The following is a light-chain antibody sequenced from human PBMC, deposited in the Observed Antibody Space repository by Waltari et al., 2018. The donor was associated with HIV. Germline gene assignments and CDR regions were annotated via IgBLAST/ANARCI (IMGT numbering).Light chain of an antibody. CDR3: VLYMGSGIWV. CDR1: SGSVSTSYY. V-gene: IGLV8-61*01. CDR2: STN. J-gene: IGLJ3*02. Sequence: QAVVTQEPSFSVSPGGTVTLTCGLSSGSVSTSYYPSWYQQTPGQAPRTLIYSTNSRSSGVPDRFSGSILGNQAAVTITGAQADDESDYYWVLYMGSGIWVFGGGTKVTVL.